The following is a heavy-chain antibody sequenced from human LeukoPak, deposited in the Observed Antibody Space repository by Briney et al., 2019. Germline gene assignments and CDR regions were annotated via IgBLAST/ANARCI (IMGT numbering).Heavy chain of an antibody. CDR2: ISYDE. V-gene: IGHV3-30*18. CDR3: AKDNNGAAAGIIPGAFDI. CDR1: GFAFSSYG. D-gene: IGHD6-13*01. Sequence: GGSLRLSCAASGFAFSSYGMHWVRQAPGKGLEWVAVISYDENYADSVKGRFTISRDNSKKALYLQMNSLRTEDTAVYYCAKDNNGAAAGIIPGAFDIWGQGTMVTVSS. J-gene: IGHJ3*02.